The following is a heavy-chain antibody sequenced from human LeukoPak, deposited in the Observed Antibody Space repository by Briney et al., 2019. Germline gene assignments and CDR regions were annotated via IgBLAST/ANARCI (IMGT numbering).Heavy chain of an antibody. J-gene: IGHJ6*03. Sequence: ASVKVSCKASGYTFTSYGISWVRQAPGQGLEWMGWISAYNGNTNYAQKLQGRVTMTTDTSTSTAYMELRSLRSDDTAVYYCARLRQSGIFGVVIQTPYMDVWGKGTTVTVSS. CDR1: GYTFTSYG. V-gene: IGHV1-18*01. CDR2: ISAYNGNT. CDR3: ARLRQSGIFGVVIQTPYMDV. D-gene: IGHD3-3*01.